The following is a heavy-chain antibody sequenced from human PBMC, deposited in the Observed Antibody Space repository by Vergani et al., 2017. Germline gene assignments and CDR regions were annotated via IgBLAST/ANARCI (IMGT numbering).Heavy chain of an antibody. CDR2: IRYDGSNK. CDR3: AKDHSRWSSGWSNGDY. CDR1: GFTFSSYG. V-gene: IGHV3-30*02. J-gene: IGHJ4*02. D-gene: IGHD6-19*01. Sequence: QVQLVESGGGVVQPGGSLRLSCAASGFTFSSYGMHWVRQAPGKGLEWVAFIRYDGSNKYYVDSVKGRFTISRDNSKNTLYLQMNSLRAEDTAVYYCAKDHSRWSSGWSNGDYWGQGTLVTVSS.